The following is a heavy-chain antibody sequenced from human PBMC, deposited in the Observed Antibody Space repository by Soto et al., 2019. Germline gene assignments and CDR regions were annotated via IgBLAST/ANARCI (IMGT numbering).Heavy chain of an antibody. J-gene: IGHJ5*02. D-gene: IGHD2-15*01. V-gene: IGHV4-34*01. CDR2: INHSGST. CDR1: GGSFSGYY. Sequence: QVQLQQWGAGLLKPSETLSLTCAVYGGSFSGYYWSWIRQPPGKGLEWIGEINHSGSTNYNPSLKSRVTTSVDTSKNQFSMKLSSVTAADTAVYYCARGEGGLVVVAATGSWFDPWGQGTLVTVSS. CDR3: ARGEGGLVVVAATGSWFDP.